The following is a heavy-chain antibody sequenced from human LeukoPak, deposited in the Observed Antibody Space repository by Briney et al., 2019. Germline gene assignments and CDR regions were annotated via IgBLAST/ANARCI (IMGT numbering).Heavy chain of an antibody. CDR3: ARELKELYYYDSSGPADNFDY. J-gene: IGHJ4*02. V-gene: IGHV3-48*01. D-gene: IGHD3-22*01. CDR1: GFTFSSYA. Sequence: GGSLRLSCAASGFTFSSYAMSWVRQAPGKGLEWVSYISSSSNIIYYADSVKGRFTISRDNSKNTLYLQMNSLRAEDTAVYYCARELKELYYYDSSGPADNFDYWGQGTLVTVSS. CDR2: ISSSSNII.